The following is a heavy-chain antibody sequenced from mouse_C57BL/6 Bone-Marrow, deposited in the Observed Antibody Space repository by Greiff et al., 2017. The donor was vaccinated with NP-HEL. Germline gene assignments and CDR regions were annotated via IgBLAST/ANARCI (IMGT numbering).Heavy chain of an antibody. J-gene: IGHJ3*01. D-gene: IGHD2-4*01. CDR3: ARRGYYDYGWFAY. V-gene: IGHV8-12*01. Sequence: QVTLKESGPGILQSSQTLSLTCSFSGFSLSTSGMGVSWIRQPSGKGLEWLAHIYWDDDKRYNPSLKSRITISKDTSRNQVFLKITSVDTADTATYYCARRGYYDYGWFAYWGQGTLVTVSA. CDR2: IYWDDDK. CDR1: GFSLSTSGMG.